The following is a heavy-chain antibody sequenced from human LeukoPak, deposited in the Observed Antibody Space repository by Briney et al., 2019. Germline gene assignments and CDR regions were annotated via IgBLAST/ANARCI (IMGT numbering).Heavy chain of an antibody. Sequence: ASVKVSCKVSGYTLTELSMHWVRQAPGKGLEWMGGFDPEDGETIYAQKFQGRVTMTEDTSTDTAYMELSSLRSEDTAVYYCATAAYHYDSQIFDIWGQGTMVTVSS. CDR2: FDPEDGET. V-gene: IGHV1-24*01. D-gene: IGHD3-22*01. CDR3: ATAAYHYDSQIFDI. CDR1: GYTLTELS. J-gene: IGHJ3*02.